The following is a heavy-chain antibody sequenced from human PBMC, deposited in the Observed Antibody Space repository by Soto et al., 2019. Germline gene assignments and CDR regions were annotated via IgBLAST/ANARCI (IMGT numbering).Heavy chain of an antibody. CDR2: ISGSGGST. J-gene: IGHJ3*02. Sequence: EVQLLESGGGLVQPGGSLRLSCAASGFTFSSYAMSWVRQAPGKGLEWVSAISGSGGSTYYADSVKGRFTICRDNSKNTLYLQMNSLRAEDTAVYYCAKDRGVAVAGRDDAFDIWGQGTMVTVSS. V-gene: IGHV3-23*01. CDR3: AKDRGVAVAGRDDAFDI. D-gene: IGHD6-19*01. CDR1: GFTFSSYA.